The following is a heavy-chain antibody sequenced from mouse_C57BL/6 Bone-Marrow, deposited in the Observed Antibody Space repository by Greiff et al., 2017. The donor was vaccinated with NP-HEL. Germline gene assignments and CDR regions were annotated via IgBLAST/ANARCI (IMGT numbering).Heavy chain of an antibody. Sequence: VQLQQPGAELVKPGASVKMSCKASGYTFTSYWITWVKQRPGQGLEWIGDIYPGSGSTNYNEKFKSKATLTVDTSSSTAYMQLSSLTSEDSAVYYCARGHYYDYDGAMDYWGQGTSVTVSS. V-gene: IGHV1-55*01. CDR2: IYPGSGST. D-gene: IGHD2-4*01. J-gene: IGHJ4*01. CDR3: ARGHYYDYDGAMDY. CDR1: GYTFTSYW.